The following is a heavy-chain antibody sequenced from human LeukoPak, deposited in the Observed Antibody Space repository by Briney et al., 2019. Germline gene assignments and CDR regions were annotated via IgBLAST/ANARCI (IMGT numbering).Heavy chain of an antibody. CDR1: GFTFSSYS. CDR3: ASLTVTTLLDFDY. Sequence: GGSLRLSCAASGFTFSSYSMNWVRQAPGKGLEWVSSISSSSSYIYYADSVKGRFTISRDNAKNSLYLQMNRLRAEDTAVYYCASLTVTTLLDFDYWGQGTLVTVSS. J-gene: IGHJ4*02. CDR2: ISSSSSYI. D-gene: IGHD4-17*01. V-gene: IGHV3-21*01.